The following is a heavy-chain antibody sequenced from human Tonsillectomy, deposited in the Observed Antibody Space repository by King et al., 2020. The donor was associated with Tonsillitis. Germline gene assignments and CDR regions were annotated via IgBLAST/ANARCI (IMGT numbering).Heavy chain of an antibody. V-gene: IGHV3-21*01. J-gene: IGHJ4*02. D-gene: IGHD1-1*01. CDR1: GFTFSSYS. CDR3: ARGGAGTTVEIDY. CDR2: ISSSSSYI. Sequence: VQLVESGGGLVKPVGSLRLSCAASGFTFSSYSMNWFSQAPGKVPEWVASISSSSSYIFYADSVKGRFTIARDNAKNSLFLQMNSLRAEDTAVYYCARGGAGTTVEIDYWGQGTLVTVSS.